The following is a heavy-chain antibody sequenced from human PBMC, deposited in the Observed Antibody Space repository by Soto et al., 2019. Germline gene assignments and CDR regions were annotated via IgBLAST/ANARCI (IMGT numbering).Heavy chain of an antibody. CDR2: ISDDGSNQ. Sequence: QVQLVESGGGVVQPGRSLRLSCAASGFTFSSYGMHWVRQAPGKGLEWVTVISDDGSNQDYADSVKGRFTISRDNSKNMLYLQMRSLRVEDTGVYYCAKDLGSGNYYDRFDYWGQGTQVTVSS. J-gene: IGHJ4*02. CDR1: GFTFSSYG. V-gene: IGHV3-30*18. D-gene: IGHD1-26*01. CDR3: AKDLGSGNYYDRFDY.